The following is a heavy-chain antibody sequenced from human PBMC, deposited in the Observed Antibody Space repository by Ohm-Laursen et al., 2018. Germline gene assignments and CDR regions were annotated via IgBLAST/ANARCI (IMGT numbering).Heavy chain of an antibody. CDR2: INSDGSST. CDR1: GFTFSHYW. J-gene: IGHJ4*02. CDR3: VKSPVGDYCDY. D-gene: IGHD4-17*01. Sequence: GSLRLSCAASGFTFSHYWMLWVRQAPGKGLVWVSRINSDGSSTTYADSVRGRFTMSRDNAKNTLYLEMNSLRAEDTAMYYCVKSPVGDYCDYWGQGTLVAVSS. V-gene: IGHV3-74*01.